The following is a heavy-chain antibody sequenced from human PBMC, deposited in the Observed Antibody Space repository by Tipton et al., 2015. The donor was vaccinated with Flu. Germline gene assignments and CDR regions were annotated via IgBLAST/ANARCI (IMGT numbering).Heavy chain of an antibody. CDR3: ARQVGPRADRYSWFDP. V-gene: IGHV4-39*01. D-gene: IGHD5-12*01. CDR2: IYYSGHT. CDR1: GGSVNSSSNY. Sequence: GLVKPSETLSLTCTVSGGSVNSSSNYWGWIRQPPGKGLEWIGIIYYSGHTYYSPSLKSRVTISVDTSKNQFSLKLRSVTAADTAVYYCARQVGPRADRYSWFDPWGQGTLVTVSS. J-gene: IGHJ5*02.